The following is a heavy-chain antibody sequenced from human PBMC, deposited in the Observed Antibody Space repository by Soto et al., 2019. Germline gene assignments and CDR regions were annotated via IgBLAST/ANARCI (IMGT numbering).Heavy chain of an antibody. CDR2: ISRDSRSI. D-gene: IGHD4-17*01. CDR1: GFRFDDYG. Sequence: GVSLRLSCEVSGFRFDDYGMHWVRQAPGKGLEWIAGISRDSRSISYGASMKGRFTISRDNAKNSLYLQLNSLRADDTAFYYCVKDALTTVAYYFDYWGQGALVTVSS. J-gene: IGHJ4*02. CDR3: VKDALTTVAYYFDY. V-gene: IGHV3-9*01.